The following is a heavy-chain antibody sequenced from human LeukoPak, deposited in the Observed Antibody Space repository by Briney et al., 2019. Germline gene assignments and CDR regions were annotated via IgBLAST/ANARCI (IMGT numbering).Heavy chain of an antibody. Sequence: SETLSLTCTVSGGSISSYYWSWIRQPPGKGLEWIAYIYDSGSTNYNPSLKSRVTTSVGTSKNQFSLMLSSVTAADTAVYFCARNGGGWSFDYWGQGTLVTVSS. J-gene: IGHJ4*02. CDR3: ARNGGGWSFDY. V-gene: IGHV4-59*08. CDR1: GGSISSYY. CDR2: IYDSGST. D-gene: IGHD6-19*01.